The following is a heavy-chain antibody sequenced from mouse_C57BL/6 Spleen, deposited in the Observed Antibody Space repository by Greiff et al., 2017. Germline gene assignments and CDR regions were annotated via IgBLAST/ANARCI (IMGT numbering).Heavy chain of an antibody. CDR1: GYAFSSSW. V-gene: IGHV1-82*01. J-gene: IGHJ1*03. Sequence: QVQLKQSGPELVKPGASVKISCKASGYAFSSSWMNWVKQRPGKGLEWIGRIYPGDGDTNYNGKFKGKATLTADKSSSTAYMQLSSLTSEDSAVYFCARYVVAHWYFDVWGTGTTVTVSS. D-gene: IGHD1-1*01. CDR3: ARYVVAHWYFDV. CDR2: IYPGDGDT.